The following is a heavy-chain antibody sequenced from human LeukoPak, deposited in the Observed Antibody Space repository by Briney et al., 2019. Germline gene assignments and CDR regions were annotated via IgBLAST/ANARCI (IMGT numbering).Heavy chain of an antibody. Sequence: PGGALRLSCEAAGFSFKTYSMHWVRQEPRKGLEWVAAIRPDGSNAYYTNSVKGRFFISRDNSKNTLYLQMNSLRVDDTAVYYCARELAVWGQGTLVTVST. CDR1: GFSFKTYS. J-gene: IGHJ4*02. V-gene: IGHV3-33*01. CDR3: ARELAV. CDR2: IRPDGSNA.